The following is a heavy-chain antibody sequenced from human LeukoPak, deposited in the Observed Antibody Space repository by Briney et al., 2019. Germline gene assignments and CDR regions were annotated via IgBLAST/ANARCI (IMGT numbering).Heavy chain of an antibody. J-gene: IGHJ4*02. Sequence: KPGGSLRLSCAASGFTFSVYYMSWIRQAPGKGLKWVSYISSGGKTIYYADSAKGRFTTSRDNAKNSLYLQMNSLRAEDTAVYYCAKLPLLRYFDWLFLELNEFFDYWGQGTLVTVSS. CDR2: ISSGGKTI. V-gene: IGHV3-11*04. D-gene: IGHD3-9*01. CDR3: AKLPLLRYFDWLFLELNEFFDY. CDR1: GFTFSVYY.